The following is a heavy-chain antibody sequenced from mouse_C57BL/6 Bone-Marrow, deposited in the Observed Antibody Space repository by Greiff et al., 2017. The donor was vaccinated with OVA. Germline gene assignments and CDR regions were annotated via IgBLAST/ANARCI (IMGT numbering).Heavy chain of an antibody. J-gene: IGHJ4*01. D-gene: IGHD1-1*01. CDR3: ARSDYYGCYAMDY. Sequence: VQLQQSGPELVKPGASVKIPCKASGYTFTDYNMDWVKQSHGKSLEWIGDINPNNGGTIYNQKFKGKATLTVDKSSSTAYMQLSSLTSEDSAVYYCARSDYYGCYAMDYWGQGTSVTVSS. CDR1: GYTFTDYN. V-gene: IGHV1-18*01. CDR2: INPNNGGT.